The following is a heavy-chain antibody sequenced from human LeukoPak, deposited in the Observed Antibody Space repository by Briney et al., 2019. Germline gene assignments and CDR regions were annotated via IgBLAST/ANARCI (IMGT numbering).Heavy chain of an antibody. CDR3: ARDRKYYYHMDV. V-gene: IGHV3-7*01. CDR2: INQGGSET. Sequence: GGSLRLSCAASGFTFSTYWMTWVRQAPGKGLEWVANINQGGSETYYVDSVKGRFTISRDNAKNSLYLQMNSLRAEDTAVYYCARDRKYYYHMDVWGKGTTVTVSS. D-gene: IGHD1-14*01. J-gene: IGHJ6*03. CDR1: GFTFSTYW.